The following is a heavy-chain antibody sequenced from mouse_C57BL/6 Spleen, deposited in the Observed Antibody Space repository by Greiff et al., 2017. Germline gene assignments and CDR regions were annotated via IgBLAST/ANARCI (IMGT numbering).Heavy chain of an antibody. D-gene: IGHD1-1*01. CDR3: ARKGSSYVEKLAY. J-gene: IGHJ3*01. Sequence: QVQLKQPGAELVRPGSSVKLSCKASGYTFTSYWMHWVKQRPIQGLEWIGNIDPSDSETHYNQKFKDKATLPVDKSSSTAYMQLSSLTSEDSAVYYWARKGSSYVEKLAYWGQGTLVTVSA. CDR1: GYTFTSYW. V-gene: IGHV1-52*01. CDR2: IDPSDSET.